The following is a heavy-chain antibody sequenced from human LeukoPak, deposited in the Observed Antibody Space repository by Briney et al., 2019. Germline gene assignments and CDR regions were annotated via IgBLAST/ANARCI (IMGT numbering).Heavy chain of an antibody. Sequence: PGGSLRLSCAASGFTFSSYSMNWVRQAPGKGLEWVSYFSSSSSHIYYADSVKGRFTISRDNAKNSLYLQMNSLRAEDTAVYYCARTIGYGSGNDQAGGRGPGTLVSVSS. D-gene: IGHD3-10*01. CDR2: FSSSSSHI. CDR1: GFTFSSYS. CDR3: ARTIGYGSGNDQAGG. V-gene: IGHV3-21*01. J-gene: IGHJ4*02.